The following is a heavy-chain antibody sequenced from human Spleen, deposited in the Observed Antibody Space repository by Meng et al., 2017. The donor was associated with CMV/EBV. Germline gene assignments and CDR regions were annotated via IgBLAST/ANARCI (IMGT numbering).Heavy chain of an antibody. D-gene: IGHD6-19*01. CDR3: ARWVWWSGWSLDY. Sequence: LQMWGSGLLMPPETLSLTCVLYGGSVSRYYWSWNRQPPGKGLAWMGEINHSGSSNFDPSLKSRVTISVDTSKNQFSLKLSSVTAADTAVYYCARWVWWSGWSLDYWGQGTLVTVSS. CDR1: GGSVSRYY. J-gene: IGHJ4*02. CDR2: INHSGSS. V-gene: IGHV4-34*01.